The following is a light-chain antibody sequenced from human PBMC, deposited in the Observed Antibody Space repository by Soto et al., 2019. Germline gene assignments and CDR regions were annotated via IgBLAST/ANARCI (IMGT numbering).Light chain of an antibody. CDR1: QSISSY. CDR2: APS. J-gene: IGKJ5*01. CDR3: QQSYSTPRA. V-gene: IGKV1-39*01. Sequence: DIQMTQSPSSLSASVGDRVTITCRASQSISSYLNWYQQKPGKAPKLLIYAPSSLQSGVPSRFSGRGSGTDFTLTISSLQTEDFATYYCQQSYSTPRAFGPGTRREIK.